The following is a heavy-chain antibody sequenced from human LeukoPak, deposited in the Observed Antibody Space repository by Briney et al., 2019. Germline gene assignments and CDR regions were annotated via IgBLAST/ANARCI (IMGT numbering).Heavy chain of an antibody. CDR3: ARLSEVPAAILGAFDI. D-gene: IGHD2-2*02. J-gene: IGHJ3*02. Sequence: PGGSLRLSCAASGFTFSSYAMHWVRQAPGKGLEWVAVISYDGSNKYYADSVKGRFTISRDNSKNTLYLQMNSLRAEDTAVYYCARLSEVPAAILGAFDIWGQGTMVTVSS. CDR2: ISYDGSNK. V-gene: IGHV3-30*14. CDR1: GFTFSSYA.